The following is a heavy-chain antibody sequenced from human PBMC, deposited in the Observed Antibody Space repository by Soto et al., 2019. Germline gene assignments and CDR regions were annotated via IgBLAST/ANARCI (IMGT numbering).Heavy chain of an antibody. Sequence: KPSETLSLTCTVSGGSVSSGSYYWSWIRQPPGKGLEWIGYIYYSGSTNYNPSLKSRVTISVDTSKNQFSLKLSSVTAADTAVYYCARVGGASYFDYWGQGTLVTVSS. CDR3: ARVGGASYFDY. CDR1: GGSVSSGSYY. D-gene: IGHD1-26*01. CDR2: IYYSGST. V-gene: IGHV4-61*01. J-gene: IGHJ4*02.